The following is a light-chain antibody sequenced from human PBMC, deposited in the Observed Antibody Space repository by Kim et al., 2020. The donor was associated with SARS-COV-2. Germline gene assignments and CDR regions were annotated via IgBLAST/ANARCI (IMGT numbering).Light chain of an antibody. J-gene: IGLJ2*01. CDR1: NNGVKS. V-gene: IGLV3-21*04. CDR3: QVWDNSRVHLV. Sequence: APGKTARITSAGDNNGVKSVNWYQQKPGQAPVLVINYDSDRPSGIAERFSGSNTGNTATLTITGVEAGDEADYYCQVWDNSRVHLVFGGGTQLT. CDR2: YDS.